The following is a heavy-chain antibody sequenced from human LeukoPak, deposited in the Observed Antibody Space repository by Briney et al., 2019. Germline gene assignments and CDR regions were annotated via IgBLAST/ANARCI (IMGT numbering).Heavy chain of an antibody. CDR1: GFTFDDYT. CDR2: ISWDGGST. J-gene: IGHJ4*02. D-gene: IGHD3-10*01. V-gene: IGHV3-43*01. Sequence: GGSLRLSCAASGFTFDDYTMHWVRQAPGKGLEWVSLISWDGGSTYYADSVKGRFTISRDNSKNSLYLQMNSLRTEDTALYYCAKDRWRDGSGSPFFDYWGQGTLVTVSS. CDR3: AKDRWRDGSGSPFFDY.